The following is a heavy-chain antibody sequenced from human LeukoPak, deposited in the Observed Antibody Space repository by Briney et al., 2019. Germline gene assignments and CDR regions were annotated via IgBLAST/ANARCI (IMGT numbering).Heavy chain of an antibody. J-gene: IGHJ4*02. CDR3: ARGPGGIIIDY. Sequence: KPSETLSLTCAAYGGSFSGYYWSWIRQPPGKGLEWIGEINHSGSTNYNPSLKSRVTISVDTSKNQFSLKLSSVTAADTAVYYCARGPGGIIIDYWGQGTLVTVSS. CDR1: GGSFSGYY. CDR2: INHSGST. V-gene: IGHV4-34*01. D-gene: IGHD3-10*01.